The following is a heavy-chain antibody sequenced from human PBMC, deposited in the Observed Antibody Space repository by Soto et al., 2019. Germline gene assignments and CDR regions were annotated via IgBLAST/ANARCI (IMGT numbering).Heavy chain of an antibody. Sequence: SETLSLTCAVSGSSITITYYWGWVRQPPGKGLEWIGSIHHSGSVFESGSTHYNPSFKSRVTISADTSKNQFSLKLTSVTAADTAVYFGARNSSSSYFDYWGQGTLVTVSS. D-gene: IGHD6-13*01. V-gene: IGHV4-38-2*01. CDR2: IHHSGSVFESGST. CDR1: GSSITITYY. CDR3: ARNSSSSYFDY. J-gene: IGHJ4*02.